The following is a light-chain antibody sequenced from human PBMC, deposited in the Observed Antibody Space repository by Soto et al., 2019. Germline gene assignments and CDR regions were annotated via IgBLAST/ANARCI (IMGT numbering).Light chain of an antibody. V-gene: IGKV3-15*01. CDR1: QSISNN. CDR3: QQYNNWIT. CDR2: AAS. Sequence: EIVMTQSPATLSVSPGERATLSCRASQSISNNLAWYQQKPGQAPRLLIYAASNRATGVPARFSGSWSGTEFTLTISSLQSEDFAVYYCQQYNNWITFGQGTRLEI. J-gene: IGKJ5*01.